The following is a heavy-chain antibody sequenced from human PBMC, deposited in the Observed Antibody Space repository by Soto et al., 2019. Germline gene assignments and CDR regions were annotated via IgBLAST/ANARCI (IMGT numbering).Heavy chain of an antibody. CDR2: IYYSGST. CDR1: GGSISSSSYY. Sequence: QLQLQESGPGLVKPSETLSLTCTVSGGSISSSSYYWGWIRQPPGKGLEWIGTIYYSGSTYYNPSLKSRVTISIDTSKNQFSLKLSSVTAADTAVYYCARQLLSKDIEVVVAARDEAFDVWGQGTVVTVSS. J-gene: IGHJ3*01. V-gene: IGHV4-39*01. D-gene: IGHD2-15*01. CDR3: ARQLLSKDIEVVVAARDEAFDV.